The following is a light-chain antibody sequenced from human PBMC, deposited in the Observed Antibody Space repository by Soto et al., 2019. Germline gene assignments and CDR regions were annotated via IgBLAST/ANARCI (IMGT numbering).Light chain of an antibody. J-gene: IGKJ5*01. CDR1: QIVGGDT. Sequence: ELVLTQSPGTLSLSPGERATLSCRASQIVGGDTLAWFKQRPGQAPRLVIYGASNRAAGIPDRFSGSGSGTDFTLTVSRLEPEDFAMYYCQQYHWAPDTFGQGTRLEMK. V-gene: IGKV3-20*01. CDR3: QQYHWAPDT. CDR2: GAS.